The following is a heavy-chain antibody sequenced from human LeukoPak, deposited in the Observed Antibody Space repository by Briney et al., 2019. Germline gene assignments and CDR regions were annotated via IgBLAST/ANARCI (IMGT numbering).Heavy chain of an antibody. CDR1: GFTFDDYT. CDR2: ISWDGGTT. Sequence: GGSLRLSCEASGFTFDDYTMHWVRQSPGKGLEWVSLISWDGGTTYYADSVRGRFTISRDNSKNSLYLQMNSLRTEDTALYYCAKDRGYYYDSSAYGSYFDYWGQGTLVTVSS. V-gene: IGHV3-43*01. D-gene: IGHD3-22*01. J-gene: IGHJ4*02. CDR3: AKDRGYYYDSSAYGSYFDY.